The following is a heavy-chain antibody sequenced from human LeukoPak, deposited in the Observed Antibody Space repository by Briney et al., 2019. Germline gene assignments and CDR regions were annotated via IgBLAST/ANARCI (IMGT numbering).Heavy chain of an antibody. CDR2: IFTSGIT. V-gene: IGHV4-4*07. D-gene: IGHD3-10*01. CDR3: ARESSGTYYNPLGYMDV. Sequence: PSETLSLTCTVSGGSVGIYYWNWIRQSAGKGLEWIGRIFTSGITNYNPSLKSRVTMSVDTSKNQFSLNLSSVTAADTAVYYCARESSGTYYNPLGYMDVWGNGTTVTVSS. CDR1: GGSVGIYY. J-gene: IGHJ6*03.